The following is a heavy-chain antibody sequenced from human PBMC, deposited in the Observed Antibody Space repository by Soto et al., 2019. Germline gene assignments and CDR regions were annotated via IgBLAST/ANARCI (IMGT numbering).Heavy chain of an antibody. Sequence: ASVKVSCKASGYTFTGYYMHWVRQAPGQGLEWMGWINPNSGGTNYAQKFQGWVTMTRDTSISTAYMELSRLRSDDTAVYYCARPQTGDLHDAFDIWGQGTMVTVSS. D-gene: IGHD7-27*01. J-gene: IGHJ3*02. CDR3: ARPQTGDLHDAFDI. V-gene: IGHV1-2*04. CDR2: INPNSGGT. CDR1: GYTFTGYY.